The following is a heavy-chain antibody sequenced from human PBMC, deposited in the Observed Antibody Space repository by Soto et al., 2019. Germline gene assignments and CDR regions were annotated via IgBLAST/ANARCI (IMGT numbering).Heavy chain of an antibody. J-gene: IGHJ6*02. D-gene: IGHD2-15*01. V-gene: IGHV1-69*12. CDR3: ARDKDRQQLGGNYYYGIDV. CDR1: GGTFGNSA. Sequence: QVQLVQSGAEVKKPGSSVTVSCKASGGTFGNSAISWVRQAPGQGLEWMGGIIPIFSTPDYAQKFQGRVTITADESTTTAYMELTSLKSEETAVYYCARDKDRQQLGGNYYYGIDVWGQGTTVTVSS. CDR2: IIPIFSTP.